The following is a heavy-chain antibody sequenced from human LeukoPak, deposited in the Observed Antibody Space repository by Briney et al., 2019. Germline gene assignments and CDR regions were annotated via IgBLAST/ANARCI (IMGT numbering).Heavy chain of an antibody. J-gene: IGHJ4*02. V-gene: IGHV3-53*01. CDR1: GFTVSSNY. Sequence: GGSLRPSCAASGFTVSSNYMSWVRQAPGKGLEWVSVIYNGGSTYYADSVKGRFTISRDNSKNTLYLQMNSLRAEDTAVYYCAKSGQYGSGSYFDYWGQGTLVTVSS. CDR3: AKSGQYGSGSYFDY. CDR2: IYNGGST. D-gene: IGHD3-10*01.